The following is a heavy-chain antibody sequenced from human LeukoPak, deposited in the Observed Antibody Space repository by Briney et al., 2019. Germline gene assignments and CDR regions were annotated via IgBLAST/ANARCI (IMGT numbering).Heavy chain of an antibody. CDR2: IYYSGST. D-gene: IGHD3-22*01. CDR1: GGSISSYY. V-gene: IGHV4-59*08. Sequence: SETLSLTCTVSGGSISSYYWSWIRQPPGKGLEWIGYIYYSGSTNYNPSLKSRVTISVDTSKNQFSLKLSSVTAADTAVYYCASSYYYDSLFDYWGQGTLVTVSS. J-gene: IGHJ4*02. CDR3: ASSYYYDSLFDY.